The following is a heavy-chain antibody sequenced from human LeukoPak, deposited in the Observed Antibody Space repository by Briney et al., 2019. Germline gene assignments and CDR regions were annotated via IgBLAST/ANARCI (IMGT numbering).Heavy chain of an antibody. CDR3: ARAIQLWPTYYFDY. CDR1: GGSISSSNW. J-gene: IGHJ4*02. D-gene: IGHD5-18*01. Sequence: SETLSLTCAVSGGSISSSNWWSWVRQPPGKGLEWIGEIYHSGSTNYNPSLKSRVTISVDKSTNQFSLKLSSVTAAATAVYYCARAIQLWPTYYFDYWGQGTLVTASS. V-gene: IGHV4-4*02. CDR2: IYHSGST.